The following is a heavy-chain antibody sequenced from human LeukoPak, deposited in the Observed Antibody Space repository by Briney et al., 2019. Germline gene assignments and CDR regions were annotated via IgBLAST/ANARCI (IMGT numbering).Heavy chain of an antibody. CDR3: ASRVITFGGVIVLNLYYFDY. V-gene: IGHV1-69*05. Sequence: ASVKVSCKASGGTFSSYAISWVRQAPGQGLEWMGGIIPIFGTANYAQKFQGRVTITTDESTSTAYMELSSLRSEDTAVYYCASRVITFGGVIVLNLYYFDYWGQGTLVAVSS. CDR1: GGTFSSYA. CDR2: IIPIFGTA. D-gene: IGHD3-16*02. J-gene: IGHJ4*02.